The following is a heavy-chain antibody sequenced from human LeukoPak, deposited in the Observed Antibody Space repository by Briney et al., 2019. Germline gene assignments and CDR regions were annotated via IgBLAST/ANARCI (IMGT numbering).Heavy chain of an antibody. V-gene: IGHV4-59*08. CDR2: ISYSGSP. CDR3: VGLHGSSTYDY. Sequence: SETLSLTCAVSGGSISSYYRSWIRQPPGKGLEWIGYISYSGSPNCKASLMSRITMSVDMSKNHISLRLTSVTAADTAVYYRVGLHGSSTYDYWGQGILVTVSS. D-gene: IGHD3-3*01. CDR1: GGSISSYY. J-gene: IGHJ4*02.